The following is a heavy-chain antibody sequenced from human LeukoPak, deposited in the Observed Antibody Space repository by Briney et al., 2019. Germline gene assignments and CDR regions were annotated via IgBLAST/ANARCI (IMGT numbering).Heavy chain of an antibody. D-gene: IGHD2-15*01. CDR2: IYYSGST. CDR3: ARVGCSGGSCYSDAFDI. J-gene: IGHJ3*02. V-gene: IGHV4-59*01. CDR1: GGSISSYY. Sequence: SETLSLSCTVSGGSISSYYWSWIRQPPGKGLEWIGYIYYSGSTNYNPSLKSRVTISVDTSKNQFSLKLSSVTAADTAVYYCARVGCSGGSCYSDAFDIWGQGTMVTVSS.